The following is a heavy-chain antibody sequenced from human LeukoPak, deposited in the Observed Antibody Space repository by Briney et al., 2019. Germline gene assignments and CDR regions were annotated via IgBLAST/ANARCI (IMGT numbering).Heavy chain of an antibody. V-gene: IGHV1-8*01. CDR1: GYTFTSYD. J-gene: IGHJ4*02. Sequence: ASVKVSCKASGYTFTSYDINWVRQATGQGLEWMGWMNPNSGNTGYAQKFQGRVTMTRNTSISTAYMELSSLRSEDTAVYYCAKTDFPRYCSSTSCHDFDYWGQGTLVTVSS. CDR2: MNPNSGNT. CDR3: AKTDFPRYCSSTSCHDFDY. D-gene: IGHD2-2*01.